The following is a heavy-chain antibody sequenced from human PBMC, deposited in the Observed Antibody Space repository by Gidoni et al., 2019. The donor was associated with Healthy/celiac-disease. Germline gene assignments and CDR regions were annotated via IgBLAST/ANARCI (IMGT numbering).Heavy chain of an antibody. D-gene: IGHD6-19*01. V-gene: IGHV4-34*01. CDR2: INHSGST. Sequence: QVQLQQWGAGLLKPSETLSLTCAVYGGSFSGYYWSWIRQPPGKGLEWIGEINHSGSTNYNPSLKSRVTISVDTSKNQFSLKLSSVTAADTAVYYCARRRSSGWMGRFDYWGQGTLVTVSS. CDR1: GGSFSGYY. J-gene: IGHJ4*02. CDR3: ARRRSSGWMGRFDY.